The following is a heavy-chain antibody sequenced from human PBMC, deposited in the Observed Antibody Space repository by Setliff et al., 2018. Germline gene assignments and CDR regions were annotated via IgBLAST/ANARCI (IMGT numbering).Heavy chain of an antibody. J-gene: IGHJ5*02. CDR2: AYYSGST. Sequence: SETLSLTCTVSGGSVNSRYWSWIRQSPGKGLEWIGGAYYSGSTYYNPSLESRVTISVDTSKNQFSLRLTSVSAADTAVYYCATKGHQLVRFQWFDPWGQGTLVTVSS. V-gene: IGHV4-59*04. CDR1: GGSVNSRY. CDR3: ATKGHQLVRFQWFDP. D-gene: IGHD6-13*01.